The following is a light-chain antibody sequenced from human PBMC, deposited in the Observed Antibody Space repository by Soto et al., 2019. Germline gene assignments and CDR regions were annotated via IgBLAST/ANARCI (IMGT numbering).Light chain of an antibody. V-gene: IGKV1-39*01. J-gene: IGKJ5*01. CDR1: QTIMTY. Sequence: DIQMTRSPSTLSTSVGERVTITCRASQTIMTYLNWYQLKPGKPPRLLIYAASSLQSGVPSRFSGSGSGTDFTLSISSLQPEDFATYYCQQSYTAPSITFGQGTRLEIK. CDR2: AAS. CDR3: QQSYTAPSIT.